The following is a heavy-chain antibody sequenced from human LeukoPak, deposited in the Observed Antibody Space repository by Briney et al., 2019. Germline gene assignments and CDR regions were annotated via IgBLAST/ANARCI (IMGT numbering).Heavy chain of an antibody. Sequence: PGGSLRLSCTASGFTFRNYVVSWVRQAPGKGLEWVAVIWYDGSNKYYADSVKGRFTISRDNSKNTLYLQMNSLRAEDTAVYYCARYRRRDGYNQGAFDIWGQGTMVTVSS. CDR3: ARYRRRDGYNQGAFDI. CDR2: IWYDGSNK. D-gene: IGHD5-24*01. J-gene: IGHJ3*02. CDR1: GFTFRNYV. V-gene: IGHV3-33*08.